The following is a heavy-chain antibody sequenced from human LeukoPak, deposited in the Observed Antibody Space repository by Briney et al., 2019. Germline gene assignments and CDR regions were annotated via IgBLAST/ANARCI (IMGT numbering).Heavy chain of an antibody. Sequence: SETLSLTCTVSGGSISSSSYYCGWIRQPPGKGLEWIGSIYHSGSTYYDPSLKSRVTLSVETSKNQFSLKLSSVTAADTAVYYCAGSTYDNWFDPWGQGTLVTVSS. V-gene: IGHV4-39*01. J-gene: IGHJ5*02. CDR2: IYHSGST. CDR1: GGSISSSSYY. CDR3: AGSTYDNWFDP. D-gene: IGHD2-8*01.